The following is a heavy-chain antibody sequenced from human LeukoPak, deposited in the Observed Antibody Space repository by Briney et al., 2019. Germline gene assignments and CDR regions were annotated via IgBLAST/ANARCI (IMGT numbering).Heavy chain of an antibody. CDR1: GFTFSSYS. CDR3: AKDGMNYDFWSGYDTNYFDY. Sequence: GGSLRLSCAASGFTFSSYSMNWVRQAPGKGLEWVSSISSSSSYIYYADSVKGRFTISRDNAKNSLYLQMNSLRAEDTAVYYCAKDGMNYDFWSGYDTNYFDYWGQGTLVTVSS. J-gene: IGHJ4*02. V-gene: IGHV3-21*04. D-gene: IGHD3-3*01. CDR2: ISSSSSYI.